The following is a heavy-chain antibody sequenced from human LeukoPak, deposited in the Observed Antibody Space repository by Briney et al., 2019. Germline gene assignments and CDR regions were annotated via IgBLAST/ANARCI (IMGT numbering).Heavy chain of an antibody. J-gene: IGHJ4*02. V-gene: IGHV4-34*01. D-gene: IGHD3-10*01. CDR2: INHSGST. Sequence: SETLSLTCAVYGGSFSGYYWSWIRQPPGKGLEWIGEINHSGSTNYNPSLKSRVTISVDTSKNQFSLKLSSVTAADTAVYYCARWGFGPLDYWGQGTLVTVSS. CDR1: GGSFSGYY. CDR3: ARWGFGPLDY.